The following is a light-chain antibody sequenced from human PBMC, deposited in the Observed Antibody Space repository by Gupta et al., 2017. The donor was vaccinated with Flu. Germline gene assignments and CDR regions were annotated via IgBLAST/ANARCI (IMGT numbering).Light chain of an antibody. V-gene: IGKV3-11*01. CDR1: QSVSSY. CDR2: DAS. Sequence: EIVLTQSPSTLPLPPGERATLPCRASQSVSSYLDWYQQKPCQAPWLLIYDASNRATGTTGMFSGSGDGTDVTITISSRDLEDFAVYYCQQRSNWPPKSTFGQGTKLEIK. J-gene: IGKJ2*01. CDR3: QQRSNWPPKST.